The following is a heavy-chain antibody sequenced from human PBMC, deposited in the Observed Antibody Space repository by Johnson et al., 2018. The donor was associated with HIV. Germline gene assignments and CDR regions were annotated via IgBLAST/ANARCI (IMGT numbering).Heavy chain of an antibody. CDR2: ISYDGTNK. J-gene: IGHJ3*02. CDR3: ARSNSISMVVVVTGGAFDI. CDR1: GFTFSSYA. D-gene: IGHD3-22*01. V-gene: IGHV3-30-3*01. Sequence: QVQLVESGGGVVQPGRSLRLSCVASGFTFSSYAMNWVRQAPGKGLAWVAVISYDGTNKYYADSVKGRFTISRDNSKNTLYLQMSSLRAEDTAVYYCARSNSISMVVVVTGGAFDIWGQGTMVTVSS.